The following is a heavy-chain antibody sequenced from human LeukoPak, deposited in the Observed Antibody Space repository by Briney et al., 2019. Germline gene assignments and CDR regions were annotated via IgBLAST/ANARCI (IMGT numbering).Heavy chain of an antibody. V-gene: IGHV3-21*01. CDR1: GFTFSSYS. D-gene: IGHD3-3*01. Sequence: GGSLRLSCAASGFTFSSYSMNWVRQAPGKGLEWVSSISSSSSYIYYADSVKGRFTISRDNAKNSLYLQMNSLRAEDTAVYYCASLWSGYYFYYYYSMDVWGQGTTVTVSS. CDR3: ASLWSGYYFYYYYSMDV. J-gene: IGHJ6*02. CDR2: ISSSSSYI.